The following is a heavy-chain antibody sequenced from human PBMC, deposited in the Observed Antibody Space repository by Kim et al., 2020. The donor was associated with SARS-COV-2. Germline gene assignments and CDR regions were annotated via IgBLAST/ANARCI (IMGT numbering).Heavy chain of an antibody. V-gene: IGHV4-39*01. J-gene: IGHJ6*02. D-gene: IGHD1-20*01. CDR1: GVSTSSTSYY. Sequence: SETLSLTCTVSGVSTSSTSYYWAWMRQSPGKGPEWIGSVFYNGDTYYNPSLNSRLTISVDTSKDQFSLRLTSVTAAETAVYYCGGVTYYYGMDVWGQGTTVTVSS. CDR3: GGVTYYYGMDV. CDR2: VFYNGDT.